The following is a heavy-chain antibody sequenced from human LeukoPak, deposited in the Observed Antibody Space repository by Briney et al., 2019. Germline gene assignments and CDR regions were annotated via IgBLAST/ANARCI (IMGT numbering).Heavy chain of an antibody. Sequence: ASVKVSCKASGGTFSSYAISWVRQAPGQGLEWMGIINPSGGSTSYAQKFQGRVTMTRDTSTSTVYMELSSLRSEDTAVYYCAIYCGGDCSGIGDYWGQGTLVTVSS. J-gene: IGHJ4*02. CDR2: INPSGGST. CDR1: GGTFSSYA. CDR3: AIYCGGDCSGIGDY. D-gene: IGHD2-21*02. V-gene: IGHV1-46*01.